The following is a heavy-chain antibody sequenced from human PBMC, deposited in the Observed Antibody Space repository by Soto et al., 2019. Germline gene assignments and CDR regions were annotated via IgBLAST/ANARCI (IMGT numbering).Heavy chain of an antibody. CDR2: FDPEDGET. CDR3: ARHNSSSGGDDY. D-gene: IGHD3-10*01. Sequence: ASVKVSCKVSGYTLTELSMHWVRQAPGKGLEWMGGFDPEDGETIYAQKFQGRVTMTTDTSTSTAYMELRSLRSDDTAVYYCARHNSSSGGDDYWGQGTLVTVSS. V-gene: IGHV1-24*01. J-gene: IGHJ4*02. CDR1: GYTLTELS.